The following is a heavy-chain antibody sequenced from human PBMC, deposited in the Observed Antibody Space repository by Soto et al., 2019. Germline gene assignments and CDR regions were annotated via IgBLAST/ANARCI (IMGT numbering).Heavy chain of an antibody. J-gene: IGHJ6*02. V-gene: IGHV1-69*12. Sequence: QVQLVQSGAEVKKPGSSVKVSCKASGGTFSSYAISWVRQAPGQGLEWMGGIIPIFGTANYAQKFQGRVTITADESTSTAYMEPSSLRSEDTAVYYCARDQDSGYVIKPLYFYNMDVWGQGTTVTVSS. D-gene: IGHD5-12*01. CDR3: ARDQDSGYVIKPLYFYNMDV. CDR2: IIPIFGTA. CDR1: GGTFSSYA.